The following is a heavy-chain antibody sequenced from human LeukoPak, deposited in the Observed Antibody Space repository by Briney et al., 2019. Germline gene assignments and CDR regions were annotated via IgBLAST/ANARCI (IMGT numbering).Heavy chain of an antibody. CDR1: GYTFTSYA. CDR2: INAGNGNT. D-gene: IGHD2-2*01. Sequence: GASVKVSCKASGYTFTSYAMHWVRQAPGQRLEWMGWINAGNGNTKYSQEFQGRVTITRDTSASTAYMELSSLRSEDTAVYYCAEGRPIGDIVVVPAPYYYYYMDVWGKGTTVTVSS. V-gene: IGHV1-3*03. CDR3: AEGRPIGDIVVVPAPYYYYYMDV. J-gene: IGHJ6*03.